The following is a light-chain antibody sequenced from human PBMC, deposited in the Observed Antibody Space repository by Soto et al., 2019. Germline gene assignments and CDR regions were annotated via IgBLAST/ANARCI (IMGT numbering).Light chain of an antibody. V-gene: IGKV1-9*01. CDR1: QGISSF. CDR3: QQLNSYPIT. CDR2: AAS. Sequence: IQLPQSPYSLSASLGDSFTITCLASQGISSFLAWYQQKPGKAPKLLIYAASTLQSGVPSRFSGSGSGTDFTLTISSLQPEDFATYFCQQLNSYPITFGQGTRLEI. J-gene: IGKJ5*01.